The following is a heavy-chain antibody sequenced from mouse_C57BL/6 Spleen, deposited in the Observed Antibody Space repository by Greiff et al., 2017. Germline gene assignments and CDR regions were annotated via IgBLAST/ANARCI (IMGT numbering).Heavy chain of an antibody. Sequence: QVQLQQPGAELVRPGTSVKLSCKASGYTFTSYWMHWVKQRPGQGLEWIGVIDPSDSYTNYNQKFKGKATLTVDTSSSTAYMQLSSLTSEDSAVYNCSRYAGLLWGQGASVTVSS. D-gene: IGHD2-1*01. J-gene: IGHJ4*01. V-gene: IGHV1-59*01. CDR3: SRYAGLL. CDR1: GYTFTSYW. CDR2: IDPSDSYT.